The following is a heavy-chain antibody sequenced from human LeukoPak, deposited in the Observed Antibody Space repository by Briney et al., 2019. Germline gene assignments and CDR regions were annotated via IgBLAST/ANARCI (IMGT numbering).Heavy chain of an antibody. CDR2: ISGSGGST. V-gene: IGHV3-23*01. D-gene: IGHD3-22*01. CDR3: AKELYYDSSGYSDY. Sequence: GGPLRLSCAASGFTFSSYAMSWVRQAPGKGLEWVSAISGSGGSTYYADSVKGRFTTSRDNSKNTLYLQMNSLRAEDTAVYYCAKELYYDSSGYSDYWGQGTLVTVSS. J-gene: IGHJ4*02. CDR1: GFTFSSYA.